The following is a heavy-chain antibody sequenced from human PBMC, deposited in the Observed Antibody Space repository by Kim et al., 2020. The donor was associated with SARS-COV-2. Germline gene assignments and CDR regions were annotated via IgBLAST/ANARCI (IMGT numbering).Heavy chain of an antibody. J-gene: IGHJ4*02. CDR3: ARQALETYSSGWYRDY. CDR1: GGTFSSYA. V-gene: IGHV1-69*13. Sequence: SVKVSCKASGGTFSSYAISWVRQAPGQGLEWMGGIIPIFGTANYAQKFQGRVTITADESTSTAYMELSSLRSEDTAVYYCARQALETYSSGWYRDYWGQGTLVTVSS. CDR2: IIPIFGTA. D-gene: IGHD6-19*01.